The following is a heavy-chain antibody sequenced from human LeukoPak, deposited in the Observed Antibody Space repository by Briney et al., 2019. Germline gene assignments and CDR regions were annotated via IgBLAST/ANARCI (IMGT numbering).Heavy chain of an antibody. CDR3: GRDLAGYTYAIDY. CDR1: GFTFSSHN. J-gene: IGHJ4*02. Sequence: GGSLRLSCAASGFTFSSHNMHWVRQAPGKGLEWVAFVHHDENTKSSADSVKGRFTVSRDNSKSTLYLQMNSLRAEDTAVYYCGRDLAGYTYAIDYWGQGALVTVSS. CDR2: VHHDENTK. V-gene: IGHV3-30*02. D-gene: IGHD5-18*01.